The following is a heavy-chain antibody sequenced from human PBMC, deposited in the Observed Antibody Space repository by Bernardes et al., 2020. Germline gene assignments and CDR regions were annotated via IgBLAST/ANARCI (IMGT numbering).Heavy chain of an antibody. CDR3: AKGPAYFDS. Sequence: SETLSLTCTVSGGSTSSGGYYWTWIRQYPGKGLEWIGYTHYTGTTYYNPSLKSRVIISLETSKNQFFLNLYSVTAADTAVYYCAKGPAYFDSWGQGSLVTVSP. CDR2: THYTGTT. D-gene: IGHD2-2*01. CDR1: GGSTSSGGYY. V-gene: IGHV4-31*03. J-gene: IGHJ4*02.